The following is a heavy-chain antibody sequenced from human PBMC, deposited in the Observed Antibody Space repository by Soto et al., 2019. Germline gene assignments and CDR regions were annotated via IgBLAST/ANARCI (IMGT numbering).Heavy chain of an antibody. Sequence: QVQLVQSGAEVKKPGASVKVSCKASGSTFTSYYMHWVRQAPGHGLEWMGIINPSGGSTSYAQKFQGRVIMTRDTSTSTVYMDLSSLRAEDTAVYYCARDRTGAPDYWGQGTLVTVSS. CDR1: GSTFTSYY. J-gene: IGHJ4*02. CDR3: ARDRTGAPDY. CDR2: INPSGGST. D-gene: IGHD7-27*01. V-gene: IGHV1-46*01.